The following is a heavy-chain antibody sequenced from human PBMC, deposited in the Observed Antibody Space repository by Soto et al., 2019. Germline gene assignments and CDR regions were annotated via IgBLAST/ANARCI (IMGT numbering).Heavy chain of an antibody. CDR2: INVYNGNT. D-gene: IGHD3-10*01. CDR3: ARGVGSGSYYNQYNWFDP. Sequence: QVQLVQSGGEVKKPGASVKVSCKASGYTFTNYGISWVRQAPGQGLEWMGGINVYNGNTKYAQKVQGRVTMTTDTSTSTAYMELRSRRSDDTAVYYCARGVGSGSYYNQYNWFDPWGQGTLVTVSS. J-gene: IGHJ5*02. V-gene: IGHV1-18*01. CDR1: GYTFTNYG.